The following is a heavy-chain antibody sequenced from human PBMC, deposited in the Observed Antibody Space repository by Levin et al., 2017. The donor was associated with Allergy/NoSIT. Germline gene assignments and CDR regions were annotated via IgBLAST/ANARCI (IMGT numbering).Heavy chain of an antibody. D-gene: IGHD5-12*01. CDR2: INHSGST. V-gene: IGHV4-34*01. CDR1: GGSFSGYY. Sequence: PSETLSLTCAVYGGSFSGYYWSWIRQPPGKGLEWIGEINHSGSTNYNPSLKSRVTISVDTSKNQFSLKLSSVTAADTAVYYCARGRSGYDIGRYWGQGTLVTVSS. J-gene: IGHJ4*02. CDR3: ARGRSGYDIGRY.